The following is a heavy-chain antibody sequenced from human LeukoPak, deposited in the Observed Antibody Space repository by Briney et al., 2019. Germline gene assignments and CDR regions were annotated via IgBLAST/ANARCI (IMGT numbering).Heavy chain of an antibody. D-gene: IGHD4-23*01. Sequence: SSETLSLTCTVSGGSISSSSYYLGWIRQPPGKGLEWIGSIYYSGSTYYNPSLKSRVTISVDTSKNQYSLKLSSVTAADTAVYYCATTVVTLGNFDYWGQGTLVTVSS. V-gene: IGHV4-39*01. J-gene: IGHJ4*02. CDR3: ATTVVTLGNFDY. CDR2: IYYSGST. CDR1: GGSISSSSYY.